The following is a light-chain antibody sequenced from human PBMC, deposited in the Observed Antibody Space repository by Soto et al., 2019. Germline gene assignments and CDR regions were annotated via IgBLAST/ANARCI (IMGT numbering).Light chain of an antibody. CDR3: HQYGGVPLT. J-gene: IGKJ4*01. CDR2: AAS. Sequence: VLTQSPATLSLSPGERATLSCRASQTVTSAYLAWYRQTPCQPPRLLIYAASTRATGIPDRFCGGGSGTDFTLHIERLEPEALAVDYCHQYGGVPLTFGGGTKIEI. V-gene: IGKV3-20*01. CDR1: QTVTSAY.